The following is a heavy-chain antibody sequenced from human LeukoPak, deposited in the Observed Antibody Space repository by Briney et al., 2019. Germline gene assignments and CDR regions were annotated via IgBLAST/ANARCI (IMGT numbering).Heavy chain of an antibody. CDR2: IFPGDSDT. J-gene: IGHJ6*02. CDR3: ATSFGYSSGWHGMDV. D-gene: IGHD6-19*01. CDR1: GYSFTGYW. Sequence: GEPLKISCKASGYSFTGYWIAWVRQMPGKGLEWMGIIFPGDSDTRYSPSFQGQVTISADKSISTASLQWSSLKASDTAMYYCATSFGYSSGWHGMDVWGQGTTVTVSS. V-gene: IGHV5-51*01.